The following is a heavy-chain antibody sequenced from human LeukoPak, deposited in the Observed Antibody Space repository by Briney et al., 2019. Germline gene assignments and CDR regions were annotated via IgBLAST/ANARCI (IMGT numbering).Heavy chain of an antibody. CDR2: IKQDGSEK. D-gene: IGHD6-19*01. J-gene: IGHJ3*02. CDR3: ARDKKARIEVAGKGDAFDI. Sequence: GGSLRLSCAASGFTFSSYWMSWVRQAPGEGLEWVANIKQDGSEKYYVDSVKGRFTISRDNAKNSLYLQMNSLRAEDTAVYYCARDKKARIEVAGKGDAFDIWGQGTMVTVSS. V-gene: IGHV3-7*03. CDR1: GFTFSSYW.